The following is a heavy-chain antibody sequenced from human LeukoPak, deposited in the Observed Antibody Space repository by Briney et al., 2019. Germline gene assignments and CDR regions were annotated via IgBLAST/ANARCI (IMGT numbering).Heavy chain of an antibody. J-gene: IGHJ6*03. Sequence: GGSLRLSCAASGFTVSRNYMSWVRQAPGKGLEWVSVIYSGGRTYYADSVKGRFTISRDNSKNTLYLQMSRLRAEDTAVYYCAKDRLRGPLSPHATPYYMDVWGKGTTVTISS. CDR2: IYSGGRT. CDR1: GFTVSRNY. CDR3: AKDRLRGPLSPHATPYYMDV. V-gene: IGHV3-66*01. D-gene: IGHD4-17*01.